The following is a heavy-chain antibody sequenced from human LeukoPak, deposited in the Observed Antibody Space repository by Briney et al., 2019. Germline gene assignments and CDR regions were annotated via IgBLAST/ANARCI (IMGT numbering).Heavy chain of an antibody. Sequence: SETLSLTCAVSGGSISSGGYSWSWIRQPPGKGLEWIGYIYHSGSTYYNPSLKSRVTISVDRSKNQFSLKLSSVTAADTAVYYSARAEVFGAFDYWGQGALVTVSS. V-gene: IGHV4-30-2*01. CDR1: GGSISSGGYS. J-gene: IGHJ4*02. CDR3: ARAEVFGAFDY. D-gene: IGHD3-10*01. CDR2: IYHSGST.